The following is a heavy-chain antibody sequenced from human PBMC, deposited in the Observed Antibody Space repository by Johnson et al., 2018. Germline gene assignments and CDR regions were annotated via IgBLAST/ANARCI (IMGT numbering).Heavy chain of an antibody. Sequence: QVQLQESGPGLVKXSETLSLXCTVSGDSISSYYWSWIRQPPGKGLEWIAFIYYNGDTSYNTSLKSRVTISLDTSKNHFSLKLSSVTAADTAVYYCAREWSAFDIWGQGTMVTVSS. V-gene: IGHV4-59*01. CDR2: IYYNGDT. CDR3: AREWSAFDI. J-gene: IGHJ3*02. CDR1: GDSISSYY. D-gene: IGHD1-26*01.